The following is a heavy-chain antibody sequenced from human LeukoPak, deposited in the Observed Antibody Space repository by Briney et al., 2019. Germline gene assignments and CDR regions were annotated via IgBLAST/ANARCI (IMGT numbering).Heavy chain of an antibody. CDR3: AKWTEDKVRGVPAY. CDR1: GFTFSRYA. V-gene: IGHV3-23*01. CDR2: ISGSGDST. Sequence: GGPLRLSCADSGFTFSRYAMSCVRQAPGKGLEWVSAISGSGDSTYYADSVKGRFTISRDNSRNTLYLQMNSLRAEDTALYYCAKWTEDKVRGVPAYWGQGTLVTVSS. D-gene: IGHD3-10*01. J-gene: IGHJ4*02.